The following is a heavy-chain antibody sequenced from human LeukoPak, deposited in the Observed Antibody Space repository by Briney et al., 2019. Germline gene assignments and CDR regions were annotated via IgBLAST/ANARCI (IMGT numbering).Heavy chain of an antibody. J-gene: IGHJ4*02. Sequence: PGGSLRLSCAAPGFTFSSYAMSWVRQAPGKGLEWVSAISGSGGSTYYADSVKGRFTISRDNSKNTLYLQMNSLRAEDTAVYYCAKGLGYDSSGYYRRYFDYWGQATLVTVSS. CDR2: ISGSGGST. D-gene: IGHD3-22*01. CDR1: GFTFSSYA. CDR3: AKGLGYDSSGYYRRYFDY. V-gene: IGHV3-23*01.